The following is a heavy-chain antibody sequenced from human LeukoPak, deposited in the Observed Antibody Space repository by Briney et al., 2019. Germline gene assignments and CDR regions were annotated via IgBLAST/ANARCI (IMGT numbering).Heavy chain of an antibody. CDR3: ARVGPWGIAARTHFDY. V-gene: IGHV1-18*01. CDR2: FSAYNGNT. D-gene: IGHD6-6*01. CDR1: GYTFTSYG. Sequence: ASVKVSCKASGYTFTSYGISWVRQAPGQGLEWMGWFSAYNGNTNYAQKLQGRVTMTTDTSTSTAYMELRSLRSDDTAVYYCARVGPWGIAARTHFDYWGQGTLVTVSA. J-gene: IGHJ4*02.